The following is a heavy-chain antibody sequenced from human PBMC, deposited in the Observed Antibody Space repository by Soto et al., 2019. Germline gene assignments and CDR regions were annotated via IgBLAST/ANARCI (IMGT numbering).Heavy chain of an antibody. CDR1: GFTFSSYW. J-gene: IGHJ4*02. V-gene: IGHV3-74*01. D-gene: IGHD3-3*01. CDR2: INSDGSST. CDR3: AREFFWSGFDY. Sequence: GGSLRLSCAASGFTFSSYWMHWVRQAPGKGLVWVSRINSDGSSTSYADSVKGRFTISRDNAKNTLYLQMNSLRAEDTAVYYCAREFFWSGFDYWGQGTLVTVSS.